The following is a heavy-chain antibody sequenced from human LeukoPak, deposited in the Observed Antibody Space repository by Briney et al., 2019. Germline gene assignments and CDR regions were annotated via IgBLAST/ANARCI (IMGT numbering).Heavy chain of an antibody. Sequence: GGSLRLSCAASGFTFTTYSMNWVRQAPGQGLEWFSSIRSASVYMSYADSVKGRFTISRDNAKNSLYLQMNSLGAEDTAVYYCARDPRSSSWSFDYWGQGTLVTVSS. D-gene: IGHD6-13*01. CDR2: IRSASVYM. CDR3: ARDPRSSSWSFDY. V-gene: IGHV3-21*01. CDR1: GFTFTTYS. J-gene: IGHJ4*02.